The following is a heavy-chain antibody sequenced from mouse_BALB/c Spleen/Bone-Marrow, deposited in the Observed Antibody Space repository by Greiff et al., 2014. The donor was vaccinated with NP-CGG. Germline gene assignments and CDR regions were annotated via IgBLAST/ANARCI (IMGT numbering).Heavy chain of an antibody. V-gene: IGHV1-4*01. Sequence: VQLQQSGAELARPGASVKMSCEASGYTFSFYTMYWVKQRPGQGLEWIGYINPTSDYTDYNQKFKDKATLTADKSSSTAYMQLSSLTSEDSAVYYCAREGVHAPLVYWGQGTPVTVSA. CDR2: INPTSDYT. J-gene: IGHJ3*01. CDR1: GYTFSFYT. CDR3: AREGVHAPLVY.